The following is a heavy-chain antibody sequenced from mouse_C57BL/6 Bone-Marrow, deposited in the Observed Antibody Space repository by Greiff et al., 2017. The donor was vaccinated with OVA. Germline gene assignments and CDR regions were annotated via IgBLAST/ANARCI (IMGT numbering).Heavy chain of an antibody. D-gene: IGHD3-2*02. CDR3: ARNQLRRQYYAMDY. Sequence: QVQLQPSGPGLVQPSQSLSITCTVSGFSLTSYGVHWVRQSPGKGLEWMGVIWSGGSTDYNAAFISRLSISKDNSKSQVFFKMNSLQADDTAIYYCARNQLRRQYYAMDYWGQGTSVTVSS. J-gene: IGHJ4*01. CDR1: GFSLTSYG. CDR2: IWSGGST. V-gene: IGHV2-2*01.